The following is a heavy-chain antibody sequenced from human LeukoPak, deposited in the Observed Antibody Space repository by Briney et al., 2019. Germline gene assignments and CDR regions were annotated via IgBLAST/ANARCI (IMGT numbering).Heavy chain of an antibody. CDR1: GYTFTGYY. CDR3: SRGFGYDILTQTRNWFDP. D-gene: IGHD3-9*01. V-gene: IGHV1-2*02. Sequence: ASVKVSCKASGYTFTGYYMHWVRQAPGQGLEWMGWINPNSGGTNYAQKFQGRVTMTRDTSISTAYMELSRLSRDDTAVYYCSRGFGYDILTQTRNWFDPWGQGTLVTVSS. J-gene: IGHJ5*02. CDR2: INPNSGGT.